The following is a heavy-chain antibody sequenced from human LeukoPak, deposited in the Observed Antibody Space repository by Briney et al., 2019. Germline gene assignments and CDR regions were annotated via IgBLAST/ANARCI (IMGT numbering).Heavy chain of an antibody. Sequence: SETLSLTCAVYGGSFSGYYWSWIRQPPGKGLEWIGEINHSGSTNYNPSLKSRVTISVDTSKNQFSLKLSSVTAADTAVYYCARHQNYDFWSGPGAFDIWGQGTTVTVSS. D-gene: IGHD3-3*01. CDR3: ARHQNYDFWSGPGAFDI. CDR2: INHSGST. CDR1: GGSFSGYY. V-gene: IGHV4-34*01. J-gene: IGHJ3*02.